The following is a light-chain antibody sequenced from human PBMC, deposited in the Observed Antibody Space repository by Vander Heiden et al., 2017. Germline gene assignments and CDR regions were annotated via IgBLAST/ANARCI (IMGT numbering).Light chain of an antibody. CDR3: NSYTSSSTRV. V-gene: IGLV2-14*01. Sequence: QSALTQPASVSGSPGQSITISCTGTSSDVGSYNYVSWYQQHPGKAPKLMIYDVSNRPSGVSIRFSGSKSGNTASLTISGLQAEDEAYYYCNSYTSSSTRVFGGGTKLTVL. CDR1: SSDVGSYNY. CDR2: DVS. J-gene: IGLJ2*01.